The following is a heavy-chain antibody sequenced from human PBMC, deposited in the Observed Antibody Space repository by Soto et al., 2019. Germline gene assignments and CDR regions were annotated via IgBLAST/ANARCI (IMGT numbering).Heavy chain of an antibody. CDR1: GFTFSSYA. V-gene: IGHV3-23*01. D-gene: IGHD1-26*01. J-gene: IGHJ4*02. Sequence: EVQLLESGGGLVQPGGSLRLSCAASGFTFSSYAMSWVRQTPGKGLEWVSAISGSGGSTYYADSVKGRFTISRDNSKNTLYLQLNSLRAADTAVYYCAKDVGSRPVAYYFDYWGQGTLVTVSS. CDR3: AKDVGSRPVAYYFDY. CDR2: ISGSGGST.